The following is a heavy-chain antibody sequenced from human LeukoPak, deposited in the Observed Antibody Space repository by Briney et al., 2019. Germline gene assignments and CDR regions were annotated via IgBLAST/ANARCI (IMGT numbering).Heavy chain of an antibody. J-gene: IGHJ4*02. V-gene: IGHV1-2*02. Sequence: ASVKVSCKASGYTFTGYYMHWVRQAPGQGLEWMGWINPNSGGTNYAQKFQGRVTMTRDTSISTAYIELSRLRSDDTAVYYCARGPDGYCSSASCQHYFDHWGQGTLVTVSS. CDR3: ARGPDGYCSSASCQHYFDH. CDR2: INPNSGGT. D-gene: IGHD2-2*03. CDR1: GYTFTGYY.